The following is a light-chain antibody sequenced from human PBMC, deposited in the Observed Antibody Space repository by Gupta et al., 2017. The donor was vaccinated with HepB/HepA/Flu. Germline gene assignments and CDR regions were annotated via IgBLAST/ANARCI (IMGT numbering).Light chain of an antibody. CDR1: SSDVGSYNL. Sequence: QSALTQPASVSGSPGQSITISCTGTSSDVGSYNLVSWYQQHPGKAPKVMIYDITKRPSGISYRFSGSKSGNTASLTISGLQAEDKANYYCCSYAGSSTWVFGGGTKLTVL. J-gene: IGLJ3*02. CDR2: DIT. CDR3: CSYAGSSTWV. V-gene: IGLV2-23*02.